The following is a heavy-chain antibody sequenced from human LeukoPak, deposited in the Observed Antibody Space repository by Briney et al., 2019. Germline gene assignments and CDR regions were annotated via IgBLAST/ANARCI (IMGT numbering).Heavy chain of an antibody. V-gene: IGHV1-3*01. D-gene: IGHD1-26*01. Sequence: ASVTVSCTASGYTFTSYAMHWVRQAPGQRLEWMGWINAGNGNTKYSQKFQGRVTITRDTSASTAYVGLSSLRSEDTAVYYCARVRSGSYLFGYWGQGTLVTVSS. J-gene: IGHJ4*02. CDR1: GYTFTSYA. CDR2: INAGNGNT. CDR3: ARVRSGSYLFGY.